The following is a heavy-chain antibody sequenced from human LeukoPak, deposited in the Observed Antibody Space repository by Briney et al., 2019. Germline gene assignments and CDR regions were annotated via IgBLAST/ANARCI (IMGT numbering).Heavy chain of an antibody. Sequence: GGSLRLSCAASEFTFDDYGMSWVRQAPGKGLEWVSGINWNGGSTAYGDSVKGRFTISRDNAKNSLYVQMSSLRAEDTALYYCARSMVRGVDAQSFDYWGQGTLVTVSS. D-gene: IGHD3-10*01. CDR3: ARSMVRGVDAQSFDY. CDR2: INWNGGST. CDR1: EFTFDDYG. J-gene: IGHJ4*02. V-gene: IGHV3-20*04.